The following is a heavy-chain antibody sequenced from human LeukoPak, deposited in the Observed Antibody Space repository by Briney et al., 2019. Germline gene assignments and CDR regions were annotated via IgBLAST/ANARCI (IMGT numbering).Heavy chain of an antibody. J-gene: IGHJ4*02. CDR2: VHGDGNNI. CDR1: GFPFSSYA. Sequence: GGSLRLSCAASGFPFSSYAMYWVRQAPGKGLVWVSRVHGDGNNIGYADSVRGRFTISRDNAKNTLYLQMNSLRPEDTPVYYCARARVGDPTDYWGQGTLVTVSS. V-gene: IGHV3-74*01. CDR3: ARARVGDPTDY. D-gene: IGHD1-26*01.